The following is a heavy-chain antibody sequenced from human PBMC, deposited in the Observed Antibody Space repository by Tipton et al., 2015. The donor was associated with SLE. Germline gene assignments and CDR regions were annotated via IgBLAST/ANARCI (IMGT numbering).Heavy chain of an antibody. V-gene: IGHV4-31*03. CDR1: GDSISSGGYY. CDR2: INHRGST. CDR3: ARVLDVTGTAYFDY. Sequence: TLSLTCTVSGDSISSGGYYWSWIRQHPGKGLEWIGEINHRGSTNYNPSLKSRITISVDTSKNQFSLKLSSVTAADTAVYYCARVLDVTGTAYFDYWSQGTLVVVSS. J-gene: IGHJ4*02. D-gene: IGHD1-20*01.